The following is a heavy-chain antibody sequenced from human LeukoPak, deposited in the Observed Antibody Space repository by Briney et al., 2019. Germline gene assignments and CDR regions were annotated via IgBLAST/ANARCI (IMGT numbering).Heavy chain of an antibody. CDR3: ARGWYYFDY. J-gene: IGHJ4*02. Sequence: SETLSLTCAVYGGSFSGYYWSWIRQPPGKGLEWIGEINHSGSTNYNPSLKSRVTISVDTSRNQFSLKLSSVTAADTAVYYCARGWYYFDYWGQGTLVTVSS. CDR2: INHSGST. CDR1: GGSFSGYY. V-gene: IGHV4-34*01. D-gene: IGHD2-15*01.